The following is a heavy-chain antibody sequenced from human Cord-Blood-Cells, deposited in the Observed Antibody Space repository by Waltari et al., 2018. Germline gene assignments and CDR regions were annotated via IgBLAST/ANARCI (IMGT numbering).Heavy chain of an antibody. CDR3: ARRAVIAFDI. CDR1: GGSLSSSSYY. CDR2: IYYSGST. J-gene: IGHJ3*02. Sequence: QLQLQESGPGLVQPSETLSLTCTVSGGSLSSSSYYLGWIRQPPGKGLEWIGSIYYSGSTYYNPSLKSRVTISVDTSKNQFSLKLSSVTAADTAVYYCARRAVIAFDIWGQGTMVTVSS. V-gene: IGHV4-39*01. D-gene: IGHD3-22*01.